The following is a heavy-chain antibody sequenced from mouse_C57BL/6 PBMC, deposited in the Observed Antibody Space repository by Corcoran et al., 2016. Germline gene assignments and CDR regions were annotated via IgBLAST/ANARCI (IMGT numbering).Heavy chain of an antibody. J-gene: IGHJ1*03. CDR1: GYTFTDYY. CDR3: ARGTTVVATDWCFDV. CDR2: INPNNGGT. V-gene: IGHV1-26*01. Sequence: EVQLQQSGPELVKPGASVKISCKASGYTFTDYYMNWVKQSHGKSLEWIGDINPNNGGTSYNQKFKGKATLTVDKSSSTAYMELRSLTSEDSAVYYCARGTTVVATDWCFDVWGTGTTVTVSS. D-gene: IGHD1-1*01.